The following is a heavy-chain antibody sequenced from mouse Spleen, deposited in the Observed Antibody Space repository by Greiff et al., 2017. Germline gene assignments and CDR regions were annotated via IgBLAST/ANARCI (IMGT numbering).Heavy chain of an antibody. D-gene: IGHD2-12*01. Sequence: EVQLQQSGPELVKPGASVKISCKASGYTFTDYYMNWVKQSHGKSLEWIGDINPNNGGTSYNQKFKGKATLTVDKSSSTAYMELRSLTSEDSAVYYCARAYYNAMDYWGQGTSVTVSS. CDR2: INPNNGGT. V-gene: IGHV1-26*01. J-gene: IGHJ4*01. CDR3: ARAYYNAMDY. CDR1: GYTFTDYY.